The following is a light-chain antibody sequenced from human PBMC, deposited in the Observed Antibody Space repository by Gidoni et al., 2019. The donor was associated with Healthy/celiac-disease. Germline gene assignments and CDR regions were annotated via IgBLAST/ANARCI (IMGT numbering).Light chain of an antibody. CDR1: SANIGSHT. V-gene: IGLV1-44*01. Sequence: QAGRTQPPGASGTPGQSVTISCSGSSANIGSHTVNWSLQLPGTAPQLLIYRPNQRPSGVPARFSGSKSGTSASLPISGLPSEDAADYYCAAWDDSLNGPVFGGGTKLTVL. CDR3: AAWDDSLNGPV. CDR2: RPN. J-gene: IGLJ2*01.